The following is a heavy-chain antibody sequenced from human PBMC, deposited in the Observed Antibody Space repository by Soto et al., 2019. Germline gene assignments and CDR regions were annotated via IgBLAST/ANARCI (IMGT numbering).Heavy chain of an antibody. CDR2: TYYRSKWYN. V-gene: IGHV6-1*01. Sequence: SQTLSLTCALSAPSFSSNGVAWNWIRQSPSRGLEWLGRTYYRSKWYNDYAVSVKSRITVNPDTSKHQFSLQLSSVTPEDTAVYYCARRKYSGFDVWGQGTMVTVSS. CDR1: APSFSSNGVA. J-gene: IGHJ3*01. D-gene: IGHD2-15*01. CDR3: ARRKYSGFDV.